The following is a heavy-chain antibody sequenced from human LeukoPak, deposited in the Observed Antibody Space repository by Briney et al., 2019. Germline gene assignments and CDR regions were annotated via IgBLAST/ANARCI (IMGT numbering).Heavy chain of an antibody. CDR1: GGSISSGGYY. V-gene: IGHV4-31*03. Sequence: PSETLSLTCTVSGGSISSGGYYWSWIRQHPGKGLEWIGYIYYSGSTYYNPSLKSRVTISVDTSKNQFSLKLSSVTAADTAVYYCARRPNWNFEYYFDYWGQGTLVTVSS. CDR3: ARRPNWNFEYYFDY. CDR2: IYYSGST. D-gene: IGHD1-7*01. J-gene: IGHJ4*02.